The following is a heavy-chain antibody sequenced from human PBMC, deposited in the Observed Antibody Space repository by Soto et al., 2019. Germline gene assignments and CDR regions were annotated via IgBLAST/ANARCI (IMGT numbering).Heavy chain of an antibody. CDR3: ARAPITMIVVVRPFDY. CDR2: ISAYNGNT. D-gene: IGHD3-22*01. Sequence: GASVKVSCKASGYTFTSYGISWVRQAPGQGLEWMGWISAYNGNTNYAQKLQGRVTMTTDTSTSTAYMELRSLRSDDTAVYYCARAPITMIVVVRPFDYWGQGTLVTVSS. J-gene: IGHJ4*02. V-gene: IGHV1-18*04. CDR1: GYTFTSYG.